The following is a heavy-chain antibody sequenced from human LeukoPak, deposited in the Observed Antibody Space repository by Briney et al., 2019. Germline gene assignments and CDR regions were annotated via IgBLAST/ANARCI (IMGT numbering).Heavy chain of an antibody. CDR2: INPNSGGT. D-gene: IGHD3-22*01. CDR3: ARGTDLGGYYDSSGYYPAFDY. CDR1: GYTFTGYY. V-gene: IGHV1-2*02. Sequence: ASVKVSCKASGYTFTGYYMHWVRPAPGQGLEWMGWINPNSGGTNYAQKFQGRVTMTRDTSISTAYMELSRLRSDDTAVYYCARGTDLGGYYDSSGYYPAFDYWGQGTLVTVSS. J-gene: IGHJ4*02.